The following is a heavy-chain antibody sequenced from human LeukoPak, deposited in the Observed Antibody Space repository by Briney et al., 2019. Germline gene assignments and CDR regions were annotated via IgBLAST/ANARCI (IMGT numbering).Heavy chain of an antibody. CDR1: GFIFSNSW. D-gene: IGHD1-1*01. J-gene: IGHJ4*02. Sequence: GGSLRLSCAASGFIFSNSWMHWVRQVPGKGLVWVSRISNDGSSSIYADSVKGRFTISRDNAKNTLYLQMNSLRAEDTAVYFCARMATAFDYWGQGTLVTVSS. CDR2: ISNDGSSS. CDR3: ARMATAFDY. V-gene: IGHV3-74*01.